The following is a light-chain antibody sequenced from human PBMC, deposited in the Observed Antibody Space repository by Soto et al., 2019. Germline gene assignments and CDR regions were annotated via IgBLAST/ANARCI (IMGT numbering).Light chain of an antibody. V-gene: IGLV2-8*01. Sequence: QSALTQPPSASGAPGQSVTVSCTGTSSDVGGYNYVSWYQQHPGKAPKLMIYEVSKRPSGVPDRFSGSKSGNTASLTVSGLQAEDEADYYCTSYAGRNNYVFGTGTKVPDL. J-gene: IGLJ1*01. CDR3: TSYAGRNNYV. CDR1: SSDVGGYNY. CDR2: EVS.